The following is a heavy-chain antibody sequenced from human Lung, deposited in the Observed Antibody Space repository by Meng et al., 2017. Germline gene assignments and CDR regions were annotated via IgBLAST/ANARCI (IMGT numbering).Heavy chain of an antibody. J-gene: IGHJ4*02. CDR3: ARDEDISAAGKLFGDF. CDR1: GYTFPDYW. D-gene: IGHD6-13*01. Sequence: QGQPVQSGAEVKKPGASVKVSCKASGYTFPDYWLHWVRRAPGQGPEWMGRINPKSGDAHYAQRFQGRVTMTGDTSISTAYMELSGLRSDDTAMYYCARDEDISAAGKLFGDFWGQGTLVTVSS. V-gene: IGHV1-2*06. CDR2: INPKSGDA.